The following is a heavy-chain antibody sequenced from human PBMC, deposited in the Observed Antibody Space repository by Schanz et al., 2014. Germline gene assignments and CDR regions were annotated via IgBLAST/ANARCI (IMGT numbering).Heavy chain of an antibody. V-gene: IGHV3-23*04. CDR1: GFMFTKYA. D-gene: IGHD2-15*01. CDR2: ISGTGTKT. J-gene: IGHJ4*02. CDR3: AKDIGGAVAAPVYDS. Sequence: DVQVVESGGDLVQPGESLRLSCAASGFMFTKYAMNWVRQAPGKGLEWVSGISGTGTKTYYADSVKSRFTISRDNSKNTVFLQMSSLRADDTALYYCAKDIGGAVAAPVYDSWGQGTLVTVSS.